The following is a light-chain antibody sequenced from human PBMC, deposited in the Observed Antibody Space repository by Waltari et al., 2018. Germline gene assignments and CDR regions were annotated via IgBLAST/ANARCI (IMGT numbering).Light chain of an antibody. Sequence: QSALTQPASVSGSPGQSIAISCTGTSSDIGAYNYVSWYQQHPGKAPKPMIYDVSNRPSGVSNRFSGSKSGNTASLTISGLQAEDEADYYCSSYTSSSTRVFGTGTKVTVL. CDR3: SSYTSSSTRV. V-gene: IGLV2-14*03. J-gene: IGLJ1*01. CDR2: DVS. CDR1: SSDIGAYNY.